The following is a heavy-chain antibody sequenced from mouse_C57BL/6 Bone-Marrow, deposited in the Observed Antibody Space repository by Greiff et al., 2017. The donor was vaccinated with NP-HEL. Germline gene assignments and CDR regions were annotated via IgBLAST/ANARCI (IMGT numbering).Heavy chain of an antibody. CDR3: TTDVYAMDY. J-gene: IGHJ4*01. CDR1: GFNIKDDY. V-gene: IGHV14-4*01. Sequence: VQLQQSGAELVRPGASVKLSCTASGFNIKDDYMHWVKQRPEQGLEWIGWIDPENGDTEYASKFQGKAPITADTSSNTAYLQLSSLTSEDTAVYYCTTDVYAMDYWGQGTSVTVSS. CDR2: IDPENGDT.